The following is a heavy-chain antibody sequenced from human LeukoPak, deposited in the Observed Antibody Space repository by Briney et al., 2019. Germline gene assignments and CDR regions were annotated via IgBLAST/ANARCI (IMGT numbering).Heavy chain of an antibody. Sequence: SETLSLTCAVYGGSFSGYYWSWIRQPPGKGLEWIGEINHSGSTNYNPSLKSRVTISVDTSKNQFSLKLSSVTAADTAVYYCARARPDLDYWGQGTLVTVSS. CDR3: ARARPDLDY. CDR2: INHSGST. J-gene: IGHJ4*02. CDR1: GGSFSGYY. V-gene: IGHV4-34*01.